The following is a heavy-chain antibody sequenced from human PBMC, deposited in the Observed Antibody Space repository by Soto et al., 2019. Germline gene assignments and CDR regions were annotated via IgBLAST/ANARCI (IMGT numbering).Heavy chain of an antibody. CDR1: GFTFRSYA. V-gene: IGHV3-33*01. D-gene: IGHD5-12*01. J-gene: IGHJ4*02. Sequence: GGSLRLSCAASGFTFRSYAMHWVRQAPGKGLEWVGFIWYDGSNTFYAESVKGRFTISRDNSKNTVYLQINALRAEDTAVYYCARDFRMVIVAPGYWGQGTLVTVSS. CDR3: ARDFRMVIVAPGY. CDR2: IWYDGSNT.